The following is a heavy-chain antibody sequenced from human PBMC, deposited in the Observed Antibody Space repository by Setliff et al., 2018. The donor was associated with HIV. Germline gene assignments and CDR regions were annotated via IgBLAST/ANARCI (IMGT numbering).Heavy chain of an antibody. CDR3: ASQPYNSGWFGGWFDP. D-gene: IGHD6-19*01. CDR1: GGPISSYY. CDR2: IYYSGST. Sequence: KSSETLSLTCTVSGGPISSYYWSWIRQPPGKGLEWVGHIYYSGSTDYNPSLKSRVTISVDTSKNQFSLKLTSVTAADTAVYYCASQPYNSGWFGGWFDPWGQGTLVTVSS. J-gene: IGHJ5*02. V-gene: IGHV4-59*12.